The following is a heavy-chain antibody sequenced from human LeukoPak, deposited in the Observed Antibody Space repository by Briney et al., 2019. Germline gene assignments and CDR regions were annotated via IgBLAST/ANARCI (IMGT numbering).Heavy chain of an antibody. V-gene: IGHV1-69*01. J-gene: IGHJ4*02. Sequence: SVKVSCKASGGTFSSYAISWVRQAPGQGLERMGGIIPILGTANYAQKFQGRVTITADESTSTAYMELSSLRSEDTAVYYCARDVSSGHLFDYWGQGTLVTVSS. D-gene: IGHD3-22*01. CDR2: IIPILGTA. CDR1: GGTFSSYA. CDR3: ARDVSSGHLFDY.